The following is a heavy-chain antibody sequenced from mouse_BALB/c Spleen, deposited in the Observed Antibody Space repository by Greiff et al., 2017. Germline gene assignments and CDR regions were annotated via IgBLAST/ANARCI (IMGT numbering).Heavy chain of an antibody. CDR2: ISSGSSTI. D-gene: IGHD1-1*01. CDR1: GFTFSSFG. CDR3: ARRFYYYGSSYDAMDY. Sequence: EVQLVESGGGLVQPGGSRKLSCAASGFTFSSFGMHWVRQAPEKGLEWVAYISSGSSTIYYADTVKGRFTISRDNPKNTLFLQMTSLRSEDTAMYYCARRFYYYGSSYDAMDYWGQGTSVTVSS. J-gene: IGHJ4*01. V-gene: IGHV5-17*02.